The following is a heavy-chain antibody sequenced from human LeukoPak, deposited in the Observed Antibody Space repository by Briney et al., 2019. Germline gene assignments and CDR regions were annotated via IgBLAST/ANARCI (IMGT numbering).Heavy chain of an antibody. CDR1: GYTFTRYY. Sequence: AAVNVSCKASGYTFTRYYMHWVRQAPGHGLEWMGWINPNSGGTNYAQKFQGRVTMTRDTSISTAYMELSRLRSDDTAVYYCARALDTARATTYYYWGQGTLVTVSS. D-gene: IGHD5-18*01. V-gene: IGHV1-2*02. J-gene: IGHJ4*02. CDR3: ARALDTARATTYYY. CDR2: INPNSGGT.